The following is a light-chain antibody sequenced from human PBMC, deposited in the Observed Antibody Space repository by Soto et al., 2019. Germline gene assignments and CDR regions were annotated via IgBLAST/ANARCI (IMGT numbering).Light chain of an antibody. CDR3: SSYTSSSTHV. CDR2: DVS. J-gene: IGLJ1*01. Sequence: QSALTQPASVSGSPGQSITISCTGTSSDVGAYTFVSWYQQHPDKVPKLMIFDVSRRPSGVSDRFSGSKSGNTASLTISGLQPEDEADYSCSSYTSSSTHVFGSGTKLTVL. V-gene: IGLV2-14*03. CDR1: SSDVGAYTF.